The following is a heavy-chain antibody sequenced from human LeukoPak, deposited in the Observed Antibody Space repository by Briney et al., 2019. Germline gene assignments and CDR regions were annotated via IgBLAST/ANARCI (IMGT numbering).Heavy chain of an antibody. V-gene: IGHV3-7*03. CDR2: IKQDGSEK. J-gene: IGHJ4*02. CDR3: AKDPNRWRVRRGPFDY. Sequence: GGSLRLCCEAPGFTFSSHWMSWVRQAPGKGLEWVANIKQDGSEKYYVDSVKGRFTISRDNAKNSLYLQMNSLRAEDTAVYYCAKDPNRWRVRRGPFDYWGQGTLVTVSS. D-gene: IGHD6-19*01. CDR1: GFTFSSHW.